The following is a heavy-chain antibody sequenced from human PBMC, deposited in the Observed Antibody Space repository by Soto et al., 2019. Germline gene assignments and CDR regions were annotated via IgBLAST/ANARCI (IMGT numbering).Heavy chain of an antibody. V-gene: IGHV4-30-2*02. CDR1: GGSISSGGYS. CDR2: IYHSGST. CDR3: ARPWGDILTGSGGYYYYYGMDV. J-gene: IGHJ6*02. D-gene: IGHD3-9*01. Sequence: SETLSLTCAVSGGSISSGGYSWSWIRQPPGKGLEWIGYIYHSGSTYYNPSLKSRVTISVDRSKNTLYLQMNSLRAEDTAVYYCARPWGDILTGSGGYYYYYGMDVWGQGTTVTVSS.